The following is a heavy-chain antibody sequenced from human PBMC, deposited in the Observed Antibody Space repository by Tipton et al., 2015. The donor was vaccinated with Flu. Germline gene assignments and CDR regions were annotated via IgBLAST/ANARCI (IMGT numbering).Heavy chain of an antibody. CDR1: GASISSYH. J-gene: IGHJ6*02. D-gene: IGHD5-24*01. CDR2: VYYSGSS. CDR3: ARISEYNYVHYGMDV. Sequence: TLSLTCTVSGASISSYHWSWIRLPPGKGLEWIGFVYYSGSSNYNPSLKSRVTMSVDTSKNQFSLKLSSVTAADTAVYFCARISEYNYVHYGMDVWGQGTTVTVSS. V-gene: IGHV4-59*01.